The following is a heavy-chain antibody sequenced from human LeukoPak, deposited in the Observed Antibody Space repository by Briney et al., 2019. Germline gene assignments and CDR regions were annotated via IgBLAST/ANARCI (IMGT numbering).Heavy chain of an antibody. V-gene: IGHV1-69*05. Sequence: KVSCKTSGGTFNNSAISWVRQAPGQGLEWLGGIMPLFGTAGYAQKFQGRVTIIKDESTRTVYLELTSLTSDDTAVYYCARDVHGDYGSGWFDPWGQGTLVSVSS. CDR1: GGTFNNSA. CDR3: ARDVHGDYGSGWFDP. J-gene: IGHJ5*02. CDR2: IMPLFGTA. D-gene: IGHD4-17*01.